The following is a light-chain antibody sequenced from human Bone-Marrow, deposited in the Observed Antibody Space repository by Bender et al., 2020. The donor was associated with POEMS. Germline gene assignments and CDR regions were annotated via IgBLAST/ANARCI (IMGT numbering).Light chain of an antibody. V-gene: IGLV2-11*01. CDR1: NSDVGTYNY. CDR2: DVN. Sequence: QSALTQPRSVSGSPGQSVTISCTGTNSDVGTYNYVSWYQQHPGKAPKLMSHDVNKRPSGVPDRFSGSKSGNTASLTVSGLQAEDEADYYCSSFAGNYNWVFGGGTKLTVL. CDR3: SSFAGNYNWV. J-gene: IGLJ3*02.